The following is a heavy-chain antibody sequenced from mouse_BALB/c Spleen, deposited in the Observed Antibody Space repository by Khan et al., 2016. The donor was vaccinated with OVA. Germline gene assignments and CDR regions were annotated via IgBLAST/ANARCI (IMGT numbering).Heavy chain of an antibody. J-gene: IGHJ2*01. CDR1: GYSITSGYG. D-gene: IGHD1-2*01. CDR2: ISYSGST. CDR3: ARTARIKY. V-gene: IGHV3-2*02. Sequence: QLEESGPGLVKPSQSLSLTCTVTGYSITSGYGWNWIRQFPGNKLEWMGYISYSGSTNYNPSLKSRISITRDTSKYQFFLQLNSVTTEDTATYYCARTARIKYWGQGTTLTVSS.